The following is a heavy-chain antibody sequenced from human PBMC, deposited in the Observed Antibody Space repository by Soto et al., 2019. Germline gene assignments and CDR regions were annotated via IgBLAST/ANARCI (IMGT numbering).Heavy chain of an antibody. V-gene: IGHV4-31*03. CDR2: IYHSGTT. CDR1: GGSISSGGYY. J-gene: IGHJ6*02. D-gene: IGHD3-10*01. CDR3: VRDLRLRGFYGMDV. Sequence: NPSETLSLTCTVSGGSISSGGYYWSWIRQHPGKGLEWIGYIYHSGTTYYNPSLKSRVTISVDTSKNQFSLKLTSVTAADTAVYYCVRDLRLRGFYGMDVWGQGTTVSVSS.